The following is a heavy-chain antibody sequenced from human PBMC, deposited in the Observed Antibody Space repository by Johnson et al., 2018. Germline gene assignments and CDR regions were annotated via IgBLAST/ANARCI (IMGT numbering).Heavy chain of an antibody. J-gene: IGHJ1*01. CDR2: IGYDGSNK. V-gene: IGHV3-33*01. D-gene: IGHD4-17*01. Sequence: QVQLQESGGGVVQPGRSLRLSCAASGFTFSNYGMHWVRQAPGKGLEWVAVIGYDGSNKYYADSVKGRFTISRDNSKNTLYLQMNSRRAEDTAVYYCATAVTTSRYFQHWGQGTLVTVSS. CDR3: ATAVTTSRYFQH. CDR1: GFTFSNYG.